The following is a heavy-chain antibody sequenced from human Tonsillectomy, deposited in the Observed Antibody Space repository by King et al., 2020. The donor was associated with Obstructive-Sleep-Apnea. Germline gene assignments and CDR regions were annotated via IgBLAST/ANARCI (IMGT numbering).Heavy chain of an antibody. J-gene: IGHJ4*02. Sequence: EVQLVESGGGLVQPGGSLRLSCAASGFMFMSYSMNWVRQAPGKELEWVSYISSGSKTIYYADSVRARFTISRDNAKKSVFLQMNSLRAEDTAVYYCARGGRSSGFDYWGQGTLVTVSS. CDR2: ISSGSKTI. CDR1: GFMFMSYS. CDR3: ARGGRSSGFDY. V-gene: IGHV3-48*04. D-gene: IGHD3-16*01.